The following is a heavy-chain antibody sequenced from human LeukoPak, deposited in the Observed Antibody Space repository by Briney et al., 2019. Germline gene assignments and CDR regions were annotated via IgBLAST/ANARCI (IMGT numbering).Heavy chain of an antibody. D-gene: IGHD3/OR15-3a*01. CDR2: IYYSGST. CDR1: GGSISSYC. Sequence: KSSETPSLTCTVSGGSISSYCWSWFRQPPGKGLEWIGYIYYSGSTNYNPSLKSRVTISVDTSKNQFSLKLSSVTAADTAVYYCARSHSVWTSFDYWGQGTLVTVSS. CDR3: ARSHSVWTSFDY. V-gene: IGHV4-59*01. J-gene: IGHJ4*02.